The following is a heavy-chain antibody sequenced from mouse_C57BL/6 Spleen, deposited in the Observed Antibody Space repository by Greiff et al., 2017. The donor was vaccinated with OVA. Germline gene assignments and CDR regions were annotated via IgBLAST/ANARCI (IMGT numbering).Heavy chain of an antibody. CDR2: INPGSGGT. J-gene: IGHJ1*03. D-gene: IGHD2-14*01. CDR3: ARRGTPWYFDV. CDR1: GYAFTNYL. V-gene: IGHV1-54*01. Sequence: LVESGAELVRPGTSVKVSCKASGYAFTNYLIEWVKQRPGQGLEWIGVINPGSGGTNYNEKFKGKATLTADKSSSTAYMQLSSLTSEDSAVYFCARRGTPWYFDVWGTGTTVTVSS.